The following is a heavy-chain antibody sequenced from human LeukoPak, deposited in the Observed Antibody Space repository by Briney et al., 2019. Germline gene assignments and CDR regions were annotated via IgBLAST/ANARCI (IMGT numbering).Heavy chain of an antibody. J-gene: IGHJ4*02. CDR2: VHLDGRT. Sequence: PSETLSLTCGVSGGSVSSTNWWTWVRQPPGKGLEWIGEVHLDGRTNYNPSLESRLTMSVDLSENHISLKLTSVTAADTAVYYCAREGGFYRPLDYSGQGTLVTVSS. CDR1: GGSVSSTNW. V-gene: IGHV4-4*02. D-gene: IGHD3-3*01. CDR3: AREGGFYRPLDY.